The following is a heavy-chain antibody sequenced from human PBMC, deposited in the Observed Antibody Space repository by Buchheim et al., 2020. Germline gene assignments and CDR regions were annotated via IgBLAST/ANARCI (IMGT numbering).Heavy chain of an antibody. V-gene: IGHV1-2*02. CDR2: INPNSGGT. CDR1: GYPFTDYY. CDR3: ARVAVAGTWVGWFDP. J-gene: IGHJ5*02. Sequence: QVQLVQSGAEVKKPGASVKVSCKASGYPFTDYYLHWVRQAPGQGLEWMGWINPNSGGTKYALKFQGRVTMTRDTSINTAYMELSRLRSDDTAVYYCARVAVAGTWVGWFDPWGQGTL. D-gene: IGHD6-19*01.